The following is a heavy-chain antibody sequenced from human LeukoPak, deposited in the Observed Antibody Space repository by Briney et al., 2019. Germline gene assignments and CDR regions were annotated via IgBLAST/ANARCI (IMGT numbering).Heavy chain of an antibody. CDR1: GYTFTSYD. CDR2: MNPNSGNT. V-gene: IGHV1-8*01. J-gene: IGHJ4*02. CDR3: ARVRRVSAGWFGELLSYYFDY. Sequence: ASVKVSCKASGYTFTSYDINWARQATGQGLEWMGWMNPNSGNTGYAQKFQGRVTMTRNTSISTAYMELSSLRSEDTAVYYCARVRRVSAGWFGELLSYYFDYWGQGTLVTVSS. D-gene: IGHD3-10*01.